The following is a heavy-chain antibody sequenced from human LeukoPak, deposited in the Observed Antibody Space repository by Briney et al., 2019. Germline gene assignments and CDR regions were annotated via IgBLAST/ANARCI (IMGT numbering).Heavy chain of an antibody. J-gene: IGHJ5*02. CDR1: SGFA. V-gene: IGHV3-23*01. Sequence: PGGSLRLSCAAFSGFAMSWVRQAPGRGLEWVSAINGRGDDTYYPDSVKGRFTISRDNSTNTLYLQMNSLRAEDTAVYYRAKGHRSSSSFLVSWGQGILVTVSS. D-gene: IGHD6-19*01. CDR2: INGRGDDT. CDR3: AKGHRSSSSFLVS.